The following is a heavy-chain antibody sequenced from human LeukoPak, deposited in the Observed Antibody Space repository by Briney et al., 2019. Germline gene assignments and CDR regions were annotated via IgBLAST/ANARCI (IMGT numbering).Heavy chain of an antibody. Sequence: GGSLRLSCAASGFTFSSYWIHWVRQAPGKGLVWVSRINSDGSSTNYADSVKGRFTISRDNAKNTLYVQMNSLRAEDTALYYCARATTVTHPYFDYWGQGTLVTVSS. CDR2: INSDGSST. D-gene: IGHD4-17*01. V-gene: IGHV3-74*01. CDR3: ARATTVTHPYFDY. J-gene: IGHJ4*02. CDR1: GFTFSSYW.